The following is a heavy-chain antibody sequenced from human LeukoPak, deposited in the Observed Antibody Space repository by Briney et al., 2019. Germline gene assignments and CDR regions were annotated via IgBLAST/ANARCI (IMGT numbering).Heavy chain of an antibody. CDR3: ARDSQYCSGGSCYPSY. J-gene: IGHJ4*02. CDR1: GFTFSSNW. Sequence: GGSLRLSCAASGFTFSSNWMSWVRQAQGKGLEWVANIKQDGSEKYYVDSVKGRFTISRDNAKNSLYLQMNSLRAEDTAVYYCARDSQYCSGGSCYPSYWGQGTLVTVSS. V-gene: IGHV3-7*01. CDR2: IKQDGSEK. D-gene: IGHD2-15*01.